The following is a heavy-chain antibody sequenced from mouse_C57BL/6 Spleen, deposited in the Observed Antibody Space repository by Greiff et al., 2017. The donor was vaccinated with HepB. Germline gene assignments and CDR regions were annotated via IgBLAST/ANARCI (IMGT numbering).Heavy chain of an antibody. CDR3: AREGPYDGYYLFDY. Sequence: VQLQQPGAELVKPGASVKLSCKASGYTFTSYWMHWVKQRPGQGLEWIGMIHPNSGSTNYNEKFKSKATLTVDKSSSTAYMQLSSLTSEDSAVYYCAREGPYDGYYLFDYWGQGTTLTVSS. V-gene: IGHV1-64*01. CDR1: GYTFTSYW. J-gene: IGHJ2*01. CDR2: IHPNSGST. D-gene: IGHD2-3*01.